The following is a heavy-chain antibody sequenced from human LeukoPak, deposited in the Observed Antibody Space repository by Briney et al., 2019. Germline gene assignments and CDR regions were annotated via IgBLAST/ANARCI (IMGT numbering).Heavy chain of an antibody. D-gene: IGHD3-10*01. CDR2: INPSGGST. J-gene: IGHJ4*02. CDR3: ARDVGGTYYYGSGSSPPLDY. Sequence: PAASVKVSCKASGYTFTSYYMHWVRQAPGQGLEWMGIINPSGGSTSYAQKFQGRVTMTRDTSTSTVYMELSSLRSEDTAVYYCARDVGGTYYYGSGSSPPLDYWGQGTLVTVSS. V-gene: IGHV1-46*01. CDR1: GYTFTSYY.